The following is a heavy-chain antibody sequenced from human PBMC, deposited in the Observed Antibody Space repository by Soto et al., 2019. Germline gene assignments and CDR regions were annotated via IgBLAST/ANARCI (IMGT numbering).Heavy chain of an antibody. CDR3: ARGGDYGDYVGY. Sequence: PSETLSLTCTVSGGSISSGDYYWSWIRQPPGKGLEWIGYIYYSGSTYYNPSLKSRVTISVDTSKNQFSLKLSSVTAADTAVYYCARGGDYGDYVGYWGQGTLVTVSS. V-gene: IGHV4-30-4*01. D-gene: IGHD4-17*01. J-gene: IGHJ4*02. CDR2: IYYSGST. CDR1: GGSISSGDYY.